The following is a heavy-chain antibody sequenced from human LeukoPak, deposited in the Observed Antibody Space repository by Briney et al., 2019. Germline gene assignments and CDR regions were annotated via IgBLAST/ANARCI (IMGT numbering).Heavy chain of an antibody. D-gene: IGHD3-22*01. J-gene: IGHJ3*02. V-gene: IGHV1-2*02. CDR2: INPNSGGT. Sequence: ASVKVSCKASGYTFTGYYMHWVRQAPGQGLEWMGWINPNSGGTNYAQKLQGRVTMTRDTSISTAYMELGRLRSDDTAVYYCARTHYDSSGYYNPSDAFDIWGQGTMVTVSS. CDR1: GYTFTGYY. CDR3: ARTHYDSSGYYNPSDAFDI.